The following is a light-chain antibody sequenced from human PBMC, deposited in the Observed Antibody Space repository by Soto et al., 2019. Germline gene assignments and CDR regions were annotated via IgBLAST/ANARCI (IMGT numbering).Light chain of an antibody. CDR1: TSDVGSYNY. Sequence: QSALTQPASVSGSPGQSITISCTGTTSDVGSYNYVSWYQQHPGKAPKLIICQVSNRPSGVSNRFSGSKSGNTASLTISGLQAEDEADYYCSSYTSSRSYVFGTGTKLTVL. CDR2: QVS. J-gene: IGLJ1*01. CDR3: SSYTSSRSYV. V-gene: IGLV2-14*01.